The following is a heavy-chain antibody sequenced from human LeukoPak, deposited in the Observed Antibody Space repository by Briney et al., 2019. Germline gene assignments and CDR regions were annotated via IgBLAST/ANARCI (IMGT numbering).Heavy chain of an antibody. Sequence: PSETLSLTCTVSVGSISIYYWSWIRQPAGKGLEWIGRIYTSGSTNYNPSLKSRVTMSVDTSKNQFPLKLSSVTAADTAVYYCARGSYDILTGYYTTYNWFDPWGQGTLVTVSS. D-gene: IGHD3-9*01. CDR3: ARGSYDILTGYYTTYNWFDP. CDR1: VGSISIYY. CDR2: IYTSGST. J-gene: IGHJ5*02. V-gene: IGHV4-4*07.